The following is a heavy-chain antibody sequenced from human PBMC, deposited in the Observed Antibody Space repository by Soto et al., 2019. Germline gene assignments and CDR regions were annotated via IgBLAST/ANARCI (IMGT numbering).Heavy chain of an antibody. CDR2: LTASGLNT. V-gene: IGHV3-23*01. Sequence: PGGSLRLSCSACGFNFGSYGMSWVRQAPGKGLEWVSGLTASGLNTYYTDSVKGRFTISRDNSRNTVYLQMSGLRVEDTAVFHCAKGLGNAKEVWGQGTTVTVSS. CDR1: GFNFGSYG. CDR3: AKGLGNAKEV. J-gene: IGHJ6*02. D-gene: IGHD2-8*01.